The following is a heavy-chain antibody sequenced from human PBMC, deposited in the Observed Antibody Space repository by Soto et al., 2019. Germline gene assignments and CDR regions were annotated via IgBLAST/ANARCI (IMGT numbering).Heavy chain of an antibody. CDR2: IWYDGSNK. D-gene: IGHD6-6*01. V-gene: IGHV3-33*01. Sequence: PGGSLRLSCAASGFTFSSYGMHWVRQAPGKGLEWVAVIWYDGSNKYYADSVKGRFTISRDNSKNTLYLQMNSLRAEDTAVYYCARDEAARPQHWGKSFDYWGQGTLVTVSS. J-gene: IGHJ4*02. CDR1: GFTFSSYG. CDR3: ARDEAARPQHWGKSFDY.